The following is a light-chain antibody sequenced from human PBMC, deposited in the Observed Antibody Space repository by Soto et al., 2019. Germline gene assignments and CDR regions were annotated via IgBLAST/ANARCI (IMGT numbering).Light chain of an antibody. CDR2: AAS. V-gene: IGKV1-39*01. Sequence: DIHMTHAPSTRSASLGYRFTITCQASQAINNYLHWYQQKPGKAPKLLIFAASSLQSGVPSRFSGSRSGPDFTLTISSLQPEDFATYYCQQSYSSPPTFGQGTKVDIK. CDR3: QQSYSSPPT. J-gene: IGKJ1*01. CDR1: QAINNY.